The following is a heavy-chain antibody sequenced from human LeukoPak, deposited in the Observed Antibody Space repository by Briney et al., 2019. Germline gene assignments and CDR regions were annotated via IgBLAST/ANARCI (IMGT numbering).Heavy chain of an antibody. D-gene: IGHD3-10*01. Sequence: ASVKVSCKASGYTFTSYDINWVRQATGQGLEWMEWMNPNSGNTGYAQKFQGRVTMTRNTSISTAYMELSSLRSEDTAVYYCARGMYYYGSGSYYDSWFDPWGQGTLVTVSS. CDR3: ARGMYYYGSGSYYDSWFDP. J-gene: IGHJ5*02. CDR2: MNPNSGNT. V-gene: IGHV1-8*01. CDR1: GYTFTSYD.